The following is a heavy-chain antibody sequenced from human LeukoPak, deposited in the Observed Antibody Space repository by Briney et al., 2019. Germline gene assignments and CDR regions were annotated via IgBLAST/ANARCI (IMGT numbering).Heavy chain of an antibody. CDR1: GFTFRNYG. V-gene: IGHV3-30*18. J-gene: IGHJ4*02. CDR3: ANDQEAGVLRYFDSLVY. D-gene: IGHD3-9*01. CDR2: MSYDGSTK. Sequence: GGSLSLSCAASGFTFRNYGMHWVRQAPGKGLEWVALMSYDGSTKYYTDSVKGRFTISRDDSKNTLYLQMNSLRTEDTAVYYCANDQEAGVLRYFDSLVYWGQGTLVTVSS.